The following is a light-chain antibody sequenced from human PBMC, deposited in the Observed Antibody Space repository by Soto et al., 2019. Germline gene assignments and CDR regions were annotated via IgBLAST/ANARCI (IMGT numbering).Light chain of an antibody. V-gene: IGLV7-46*01. CDR3: MLSYSTAPV. CDR1: SGAVTSGHY. CDR2: DTN. Sequence: QAVVTQEPSLTVSPGGTVTLTCGSSSGAVTSGHYPYWFQQKPGQAPRTLIHDTNNKHSWTPARFSGSLLGGKAALTLSGAQPEDEAEYYCMLSYSTAPVFGGGTKLTVL. J-gene: IGLJ2*01.